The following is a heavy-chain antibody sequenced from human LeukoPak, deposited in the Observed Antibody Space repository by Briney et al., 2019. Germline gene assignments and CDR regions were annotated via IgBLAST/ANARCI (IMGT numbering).Heavy chain of an antibody. Sequence: SETLSLTCAVYGGSFSGYYWSWIRQPPGKGLEWIGEINHSGSTNYNPSLKGRVTISVDTSKNQFSLKLSSVTAADTAVYYCARRANYDFWSGYYERRNWFDPWGQGTLVTVSS. CDR3: ARRANYDFWSGYYERRNWFDP. CDR2: INHSGST. D-gene: IGHD3-3*01. J-gene: IGHJ5*02. V-gene: IGHV4-34*01. CDR1: GGSFSGYY.